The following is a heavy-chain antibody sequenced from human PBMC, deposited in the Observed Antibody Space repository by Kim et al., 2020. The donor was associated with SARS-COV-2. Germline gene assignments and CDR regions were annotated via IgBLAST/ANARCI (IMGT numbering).Heavy chain of an antibody. Sequence: GGSLRLSCAASGFTFSSYSMNWVRQAPGEGLEWVSSISSSSSYIYYADSVKGRFTISRDNAKNSLYLQMNSLRAEDTAVYYCARDRGGYVGIGMDVWGQGTTVTVSS. D-gene: IGHD5-12*01. CDR2: ISSSSSYI. J-gene: IGHJ6*02. CDR3: ARDRGGYVGIGMDV. CDR1: GFTFSSYS. V-gene: IGHV3-21*01.